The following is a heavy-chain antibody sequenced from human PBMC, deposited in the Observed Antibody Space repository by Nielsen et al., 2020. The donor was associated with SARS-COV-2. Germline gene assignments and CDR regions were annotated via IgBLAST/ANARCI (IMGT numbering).Heavy chain of an antibody. Sequence: SVKVSCKASGGTFSSYVVSWVRQAPGQGLEWMGGIIPMFSTADYAQKFQGRVTITADESTRTAYMELSSLRSEDTAVYYCARAVGDDYVLGSYHPPRVDRWGQGTLVTVSS. CDR1: GGTFSSYV. J-gene: IGHJ5*02. CDR2: IIPMFSTA. CDR3: ARAVGDDYVLGSYHPPRVDR. V-gene: IGHV1-69*13. D-gene: IGHD3-16*02.